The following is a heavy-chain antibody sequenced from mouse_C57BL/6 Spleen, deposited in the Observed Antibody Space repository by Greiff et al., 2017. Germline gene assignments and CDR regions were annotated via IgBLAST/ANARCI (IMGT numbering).Heavy chain of an antibody. CDR3: ARKAYAIYAMDY. J-gene: IGHJ4*01. V-gene: IGHV1-52*01. Sequence: QVQLQQPGAELVRPGSSVKLSCKASGYTFTSYWMHWVKQRPIQGLEWIGNIDPSDSETHYNQKFKDKATLTVDKSSSTAYMQLSSLTSEDSAVYYCARKAYAIYAMDYWGQGTSVTVSS. CDR2: IDPSDSET. CDR1: GYTFTSYW. D-gene: IGHD6-5*01.